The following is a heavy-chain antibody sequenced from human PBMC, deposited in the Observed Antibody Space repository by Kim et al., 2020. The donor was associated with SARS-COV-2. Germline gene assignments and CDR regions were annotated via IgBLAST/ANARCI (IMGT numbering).Heavy chain of an antibody. CDR2: ISSSSSTI. CDR1: GFTFSSYS. J-gene: IGHJ6*02. V-gene: IGHV3-48*02. D-gene: IGHD6-13*01. Sequence: GGSLRLSCAASGFTFSSYSMNWVRQAPGKGLEWVSYISSSSSTIYYADSVKGRFTISRDNAKNSLYLQMNSLRDEDTAVYYCARLAAADLYYYYGMDVWGQGTTVTVSS. CDR3: ARLAAADLYYYYGMDV.